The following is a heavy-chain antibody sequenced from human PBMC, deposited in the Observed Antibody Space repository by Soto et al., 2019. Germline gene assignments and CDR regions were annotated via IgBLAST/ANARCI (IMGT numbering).Heavy chain of an antibody. V-gene: IGHV1-69*01. CDR1: GGTFSSYA. CDR2: IIPIFGTA. CDR3: ATRSRGSSGWYYFDS. Sequence: QVQLVQSGAEVKKPGSSVKVSCKASGGTFSSYAISWVRQAPGQGLEWMGGIIPIFGTANYAQKFQGRVTIAADESTSTAYMELSSPRSEDTAVYYCATRSRGSSGWYYFDSWGQGTLVTVSS. D-gene: IGHD6-19*01. J-gene: IGHJ4*02.